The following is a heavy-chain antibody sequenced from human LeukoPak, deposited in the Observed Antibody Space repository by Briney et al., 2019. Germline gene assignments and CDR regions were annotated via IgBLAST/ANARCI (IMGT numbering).Heavy chain of an antibody. D-gene: IGHD2-15*01. CDR3: ARSPIIVVAFDI. V-gene: IGHV1-18*01. J-gene: IGHJ3*02. Sequence: ASVKVSCKASGYTFTSYGISWVRQAPGQGLEWMGWISAYNGNTNYAQKLQGRVTMTTDTSTSTAYMELRSLGSDDTAVYYCARSPIIVVAFDIWGQGTMVTVSS. CDR2: ISAYNGNT. CDR1: GYTFTSYG.